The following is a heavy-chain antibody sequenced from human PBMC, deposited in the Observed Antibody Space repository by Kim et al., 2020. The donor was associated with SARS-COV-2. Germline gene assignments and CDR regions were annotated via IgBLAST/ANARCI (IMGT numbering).Heavy chain of an antibody. D-gene: IGHD3-10*01. CDR2: INPNSGGT. Sequence: ASVKVSCKASGYTFTGYYMHWVRQAPGQGLEWMGRINPNSGGTNYAQKFQGRVTMTRDTSISTAYMELSRLRSDDTVVYYCARENPYGSGSHFDYWGQGTLVTDSS. V-gene: IGHV1-2*05. J-gene: IGHJ4*02. CDR3: ARENPYGSGSHFDY. CDR1: GYTFTGYY.